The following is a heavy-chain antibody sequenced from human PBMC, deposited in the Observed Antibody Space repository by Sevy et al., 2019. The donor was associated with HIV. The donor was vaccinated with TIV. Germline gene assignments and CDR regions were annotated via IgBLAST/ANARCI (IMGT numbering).Heavy chain of an antibody. V-gene: IGHV3-11*06. CDR3: ARFRYNYGQKYFDY. J-gene: IGHJ4*02. CDR1: GFTFSDYY. D-gene: IGHD5-18*01. Sequence: GGSLRLSCTASGFTFSDYYMSWIRQAPGKGLEWVSYISTSSSYTSYPDSVKGPFTISRDNAKNSLYLQMNSLRVEDTAEYYCARFRYNYGQKYFDYWGQGTLVTVSS. CDR2: ISTSSSYT.